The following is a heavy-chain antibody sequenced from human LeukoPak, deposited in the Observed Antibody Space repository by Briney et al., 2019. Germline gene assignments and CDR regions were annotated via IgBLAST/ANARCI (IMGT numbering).Heavy chain of an antibody. V-gene: IGHV1-18*01. CDR2: ISAYNGNT. D-gene: IGHD3-3*01. Sequence: GASVKVSCKASGYTFTSYGISWVRQAPGQGREWMGWISAYNGNTNYAQKLQGRVTMTTDTSTSTAYMELSSLRSEDTAVYYCARGDYDFWSGYIVPITHYYYYGMDVWGQGTTVTVSS. J-gene: IGHJ6*02. CDR3: ARGDYDFWSGYIVPITHYYYYGMDV. CDR1: GYTFTSYG.